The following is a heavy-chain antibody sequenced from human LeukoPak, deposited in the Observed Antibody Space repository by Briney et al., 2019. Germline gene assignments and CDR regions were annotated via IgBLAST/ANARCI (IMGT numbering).Heavy chain of an antibody. CDR2: IYYSGST. V-gene: IGHV4-59*01. Sequence: PSETLSLTCTVSGGSISSYYWSWIRQPPGKGLEWIGYIYYSGSTNYNPSLKSRVTISVDTSRNQFSLKLSSVTAADTAVYYCARTSICSYDSSGYYVDWFDPWGQGTLVTVSS. J-gene: IGHJ5*02. CDR3: ARTSICSYDSSGYYVDWFDP. CDR1: GGSISSYY. D-gene: IGHD3-22*01.